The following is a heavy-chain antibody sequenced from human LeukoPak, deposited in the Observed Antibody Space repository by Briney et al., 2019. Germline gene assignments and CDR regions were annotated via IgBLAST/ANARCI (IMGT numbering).Heavy chain of an antibody. D-gene: IGHD2-15*01. CDR2: INPNSGGT. V-gene: IGHV1-2*04. CDR3: ARGRRYCSGGSRLNWFDP. Sequence: ASVKVSCKASGYTFTGYYMHWVRQAPGQGLEWMGWINPNSGGTNYAQKFQGWVTMTRDTSISTAYMELSRLRSDDTAVYYCARGRRYCSGGSRLNWFDPWGQGTLVTVSS. J-gene: IGHJ5*02. CDR1: GYTFTGYY.